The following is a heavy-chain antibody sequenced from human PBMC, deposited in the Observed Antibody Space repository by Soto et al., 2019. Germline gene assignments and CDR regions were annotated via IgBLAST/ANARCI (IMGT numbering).Heavy chain of an antibody. D-gene: IGHD2-15*01. V-gene: IGHV3-49*03. CDR1: GFTFGDYA. J-gene: IGHJ6*03. CDR3: TRGVTSYCSGGSCYSTPYYYYYMDV. CDR2: IRSKAYGGTT. Sequence: GSLRLSCTASGFTFGDYAMSWFRQAPGKGLEWVGFIRSKAYGGTTEYAASVKGRFTISRDDSKSIAYLQMNSLKTEDTAVYYCTRGVTSYCSGGSCYSTPYYYYYMDVWGKGTTVTVSS.